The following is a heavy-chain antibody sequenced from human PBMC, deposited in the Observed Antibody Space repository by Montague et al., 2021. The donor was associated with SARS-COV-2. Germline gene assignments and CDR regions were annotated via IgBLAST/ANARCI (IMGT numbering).Heavy chain of an antibody. CDR2: IYHLGST. V-gene: IGHV4-59*08. CDR1: GGSISSFY. D-gene: IGHD3-22*01. Sequence: SETLSLTCTVSGGSISSFYWGWVRQPPGKGLEWIGYIYHLGSTNYNRSLRSRVTISVDTSKNQFSLNLSSVTAADTAVFYCARLPDTSGRAWFDPWGQGTLVTVSS. J-gene: IGHJ5*02. CDR3: ARLPDTSGRAWFDP.